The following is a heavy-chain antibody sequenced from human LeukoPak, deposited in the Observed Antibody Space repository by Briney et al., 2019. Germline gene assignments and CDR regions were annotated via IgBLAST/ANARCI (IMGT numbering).Heavy chain of an antibody. CDR2: ISTYNGNA. J-gene: IGHJ6*02. CDR3: ARVSPNYGMDV. CDR1: GYTFTRYP. V-gene: IGHV1-18*01. Sequence: ASVKVSCKASGYTFTRYPMHWVRQAPGQRLEWMGWISTYNGNANYVVQKLQGRVSMTTDTSTSTAYMELRSLRSDDTAVYYCARVSPNYGMDVWGQGTTVTVSS.